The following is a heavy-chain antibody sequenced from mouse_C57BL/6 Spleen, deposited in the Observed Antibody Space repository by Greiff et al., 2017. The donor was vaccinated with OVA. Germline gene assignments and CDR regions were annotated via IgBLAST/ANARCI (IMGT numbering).Heavy chain of an antibody. CDR1: GYAFTNYL. J-gene: IGHJ2*01. V-gene: IGHV1-54*01. Sequence: VQLQQSGAELVRPGTSVKASCKASGYAFTNYLIEWVKQRPGQGLEWIGVINPGSGGTNYNEKFKGKATLTADKSSSTAYMQLSSLTSEDSAVYFCARYSGSSPFDYWGQGTTLTVSS. D-gene: IGHD1-1*01. CDR2: INPGSGGT. CDR3: ARYSGSSPFDY.